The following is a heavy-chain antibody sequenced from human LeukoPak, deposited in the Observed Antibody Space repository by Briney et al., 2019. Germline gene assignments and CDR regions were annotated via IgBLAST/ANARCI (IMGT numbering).Heavy chain of an antibody. D-gene: IGHD3-22*01. CDR1: GFTFSTYG. Sequence: GGSLRLSCAASGFTFSTYGMHWVRQAPGKGLEWVAAISYDGSNIYYVDSVKGRFTISRDNSKNTLYLQMNSLRAEDTAVYYCAKDYYDSSATGHDAFDIWGQGTMVTVSS. CDR3: AKDYYDSSATGHDAFDI. V-gene: IGHV3-30*18. CDR2: ISYDGSNI. J-gene: IGHJ3*02.